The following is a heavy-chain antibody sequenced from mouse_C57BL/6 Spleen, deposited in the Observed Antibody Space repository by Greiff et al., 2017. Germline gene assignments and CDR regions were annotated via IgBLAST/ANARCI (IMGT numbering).Heavy chain of an antibody. Sequence: VQLQQSGAELVRPGASVTLSCTASGFNIKDDYMHWVKQRPEQGLEWIGWIDPENGDTEYASKFQGKATITADTSSNTAYLPLSSLTSEDTAVYYCTTGYKGFAYWGQGTLVTVSA. V-gene: IGHV14-4*01. CDR2: IDPENGDT. D-gene: IGHD1-2*01. CDR3: TTGYKGFAY. CDR1: GFNIKDDY. J-gene: IGHJ3*01.